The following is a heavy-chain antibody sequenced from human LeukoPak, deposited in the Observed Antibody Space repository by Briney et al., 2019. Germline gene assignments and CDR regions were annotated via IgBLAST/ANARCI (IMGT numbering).Heavy chain of an antibody. J-gene: IGHJ5*02. V-gene: IGHV4-39*01. Sequence: PSETLSLTCTVSGGSISSSSYYWGWIRQPPGKGLEWIGSIYYSGSTYYNPSLKSRVTISVDTSKNQFSLKLSSVTAADTAVYYCARHTVTYYDFWSPHPLSSWFDPWGQGTLVTVSS. CDR2: IYYSGST. CDR1: GGSISSSSYY. CDR3: ARHTVTYYDFWSPHPLSSWFDP. D-gene: IGHD3-3*01.